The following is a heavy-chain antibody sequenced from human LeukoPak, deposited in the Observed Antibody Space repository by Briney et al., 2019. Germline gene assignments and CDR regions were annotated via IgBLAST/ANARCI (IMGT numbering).Heavy chain of an antibody. CDR1: GFTFSSYG. V-gene: IGHV3-23*01. J-gene: IGHJ4*02. Sequence: GRSLRLSCAASGFTFSSYGMSWVRQAPGKGLEWVSAISGSGGSTYYADSVKGRFTISRDNSKNMLYLQMNSLRAEDTAVYYCATYYDSSGYYGYWGQGTLVTVSS. D-gene: IGHD3-22*01. CDR2: ISGSGGST. CDR3: ATYYDSSGYYGY.